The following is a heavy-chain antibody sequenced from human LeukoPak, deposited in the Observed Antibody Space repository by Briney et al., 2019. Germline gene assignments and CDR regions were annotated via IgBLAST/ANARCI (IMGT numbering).Heavy chain of an antibody. CDR1: GFTVSRNY. J-gene: IGHJ3*02. CDR2: IHSVGTT. CDR3: ARSTRALVPTADDAFDI. V-gene: IGHV3-66*02. D-gene: IGHD2-2*01. Sequence: GGSLRLSCAASGFTVSRNYMNWVRQAPGKGLEWVSIIHSVGTTYYADSVKGRCTISRDYSKNTLYLQMNSLRVEDTAVYYCARSTRALVPTADDAFDIWGQGTMVIVSS.